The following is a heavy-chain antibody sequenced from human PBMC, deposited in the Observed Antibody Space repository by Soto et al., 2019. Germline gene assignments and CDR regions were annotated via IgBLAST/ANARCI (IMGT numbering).Heavy chain of an antibody. V-gene: IGHV3-30-3*01. Sequence: QVQLVESGGGVVQPGRSLRLSCAASGFTFSSYAMHWVRQAPGKGLEWVAVISYDGSNKYYADSVKGRFTISRDNSKNSLYLQMNSLRAEDTAVYYCARDSRIGVVIIGSRHFGMDVWGQGTTVTVSS. D-gene: IGHD3-3*01. J-gene: IGHJ6*02. CDR1: GFTFSSYA. CDR3: ARDSRIGVVIIGSRHFGMDV. CDR2: ISYDGSNK.